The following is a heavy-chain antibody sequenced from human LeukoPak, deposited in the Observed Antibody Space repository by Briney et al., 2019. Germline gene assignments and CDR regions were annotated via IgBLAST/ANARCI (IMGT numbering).Heavy chain of an antibody. CDR1: GFIFSSFG. CDR2: IRYDESNK. Sequence: GGSLRLSCAASGFIFSSFGMHWVRQGPGKGLEWVAFIRYDESNKYYADSVRGRFTISRDNSKNTVYLQMNSLRGEDTAVYFCARQMIEGRHYYSMDVWGKGTSVTVSS. V-gene: IGHV3-30*02. D-gene: IGHD3-22*01. CDR3: ARQMIEGRHYYSMDV. J-gene: IGHJ6*03.